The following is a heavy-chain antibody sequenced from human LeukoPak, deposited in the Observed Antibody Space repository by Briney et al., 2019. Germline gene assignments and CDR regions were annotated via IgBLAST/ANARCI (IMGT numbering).Heavy chain of an antibody. CDR3: ARDSIAVVGTDY. CDR2: IYSGGST. D-gene: IGHD6-19*01. CDR1: GFTFSDYY. V-gene: IGHV3-66*01. Sequence: PGGSLRLSCAASGFTFSDYYMSWIRQAPGKGLEWVSVIYSGGSTYYADSVKGRFTISRDDSRNTLYLQMNSLRGEDTAVYYCARDSIAVVGTDYWGQGTLVTVSS. J-gene: IGHJ4*02.